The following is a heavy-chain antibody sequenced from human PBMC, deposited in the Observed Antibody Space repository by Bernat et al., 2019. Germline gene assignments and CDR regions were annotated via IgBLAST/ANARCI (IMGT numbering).Heavy chain of an antibody. D-gene: IGHD3-16*02. J-gene: IGHJ3*02. CDR3: AGRKDVYVRGGYSSYAFDI. CDR1: GGSISSSSYY. CDR2: IYYSGST. Sequence: QLQLQESGPGLVKPSETLSLTCTVSGGSISSSSYYWGWIRQPPGKGLEWIGGIYYSGSTYYNPSLKNPVTISGATSTNRFSLKLSSMTAGNTAVYYCAGRKDVYVRGGYSSYAFDIWGRGTLVTVSS. V-gene: IGHV4-39*01.